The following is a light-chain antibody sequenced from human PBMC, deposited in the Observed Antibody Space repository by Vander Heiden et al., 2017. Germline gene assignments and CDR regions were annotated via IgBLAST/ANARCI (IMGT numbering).Light chain of an antibody. J-gene: IGLJ3*02. CDR1: SSNIGSNY. CDR3: AAWDDSLSGPWV. Sequence: QSVLTQPPSPSGTPGQRVTISCSGSSSNIGSNYVYWYQQLPGTAPKLLIYSNNQRPSGVPDRFSGSKSGTSASLAISGLRSEDEADYYCAAWDDSLSGPWVFGGGTKLTVL. V-gene: IGLV1-47*02. CDR2: SNN.